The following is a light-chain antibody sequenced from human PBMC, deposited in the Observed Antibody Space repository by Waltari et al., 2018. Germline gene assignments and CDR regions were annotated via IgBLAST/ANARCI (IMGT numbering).Light chain of an antibody. V-gene: IGKV3D-15*01. Sequence: ETVVTQSPATLSMSPGERATISCRTSPTIVRSLAGYQQRPGHTPRLPIYRASTRATGIPDRFSGSGSETEFTLTISSLKSEDIAVYYCQQYNNWSPGTFGQGTKVEL. CDR1: PTIVRS. CDR3: QQYNNWSPGT. J-gene: IGKJ1*01. CDR2: RAS.